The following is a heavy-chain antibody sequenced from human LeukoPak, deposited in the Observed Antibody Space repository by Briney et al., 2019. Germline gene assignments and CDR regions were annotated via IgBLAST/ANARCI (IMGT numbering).Heavy chain of an antibody. Sequence: SETLSLTCTVSGGSVGSAGYYWSWIRQPPGGGLEWIGYIYYIRNTNYNPSLKSRVTMSLVPSKNQFSLKLNSVTAADTAVYYCARTQSQSGSYRYYFGYWGQGTLVTVSS. CDR2: IYYIRNT. J-gene: IGHJ4*02. V-gene: IGHV4-61*08. CDR1: GGSVGSAGYY. D-gene: IGHD1-26*01. CDR3: ARTQSQSGSYRYYFGY.